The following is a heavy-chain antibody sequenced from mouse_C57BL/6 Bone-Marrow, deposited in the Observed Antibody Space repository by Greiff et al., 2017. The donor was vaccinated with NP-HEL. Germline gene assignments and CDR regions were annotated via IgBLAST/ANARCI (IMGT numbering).Heavy chain of an antibody. CDR1: GFNIKDYY. Sequence: EVQLQESGAELVKPGASVKLSCTASGFNIKDYYMHWVKQRTEQGLEWIGRIDPEDGDTKYAPKFQGKATITADTSSNTAYLQLSSLTSEDTAVYYCARDYYGSSYYFDYWGQGTTLTVSS. J-gene: IGHJ2*01. V-gene: IGHV14-2*01. CDR2: IDPEDGDT. CDR3: ARDYYGSSYYFDY. D-gene: IGHD1-1*01.